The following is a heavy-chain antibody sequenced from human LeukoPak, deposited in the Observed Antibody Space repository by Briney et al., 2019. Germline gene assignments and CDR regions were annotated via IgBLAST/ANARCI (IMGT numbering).Heavy chain of an antibody. CDR1: GFAFSSLA. D-gene: IGHD2-15*01. V-gene: IGHV3-30-3*01. J-gene: IGHJ4*02. CDR2: ISYDGNNQ. Sequence: GTSLRLSCAVSGFAFSSLAMHWVRQAPGKGLEWVAFISYDGNNQYYADSVKGRFTISRDNSKNTLYLQMNNPRAEDTAIYYCARVGSRYCSGANCYDGFWGQGTLVSVSS. CDR3: ARVGSRYCSGANCYDGF.